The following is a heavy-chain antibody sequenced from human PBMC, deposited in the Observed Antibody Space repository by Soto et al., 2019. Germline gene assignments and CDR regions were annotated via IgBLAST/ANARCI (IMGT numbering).Heavy chain of an antibody. CDR3: AKLIFSGSGSYYGDFDY. D-gene: IGHD1-26*01. Sequence: PGGSLRLSCAASGFTFSSYGMHWVRQAPGKGLEWVAVISYDGSNKYYADSVKGRFTISRDNSKNTLYLQMNSLRAEDTAVYYCAKLIFSGSGSYYGDFDYWGQGTLVTVSS. V-gene: IGHV3-30*18. CDR2: ISYDGSNK. J-gene: IGHJ4*02. CDR1: GFTFSSYG.